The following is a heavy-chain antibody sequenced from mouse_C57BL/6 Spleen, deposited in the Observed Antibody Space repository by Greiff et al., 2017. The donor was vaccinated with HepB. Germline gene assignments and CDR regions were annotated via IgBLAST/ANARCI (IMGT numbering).Heavy chain of an antibody. CDR3: ASNYDYLYAMDY. J-gene: IGHJ4*01. CDR1: GYTFTDYY. Sequence: EVQLQQSGPELVKPGASVKISCKASGYTFTDYYMNWVKQSHGKSLEWIGDINPNNGGTSYNQKFKGKATLTVDKSSSTAYMELRSLTSEDSAVYYCASNYDYLYAMDYWGQGTSVTVSS. V-gene: IGHV1-26*01. D-gene: IGHD2-4*01. CDR2: INPNNGGT.